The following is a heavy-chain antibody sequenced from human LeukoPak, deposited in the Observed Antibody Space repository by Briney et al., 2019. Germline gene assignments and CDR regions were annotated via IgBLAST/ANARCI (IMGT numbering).Heavy chain of an antibody. J-gene: IGHJ6*03. CDR3: ARGVSGAYYYYYMDV. CDR1: GYTFADYY. V-gene: IGHV1-2*02. Sequence: ASVKVSCKASGYTFADYYMQWVRQAPGQGLEWMGLINPNSGGTNYAQKFQGRVTMTRDTSISTAYMELSSLRSDDSAVYYCARGVSGAYYYYYMDVWGKGTTVTVSS. CDR2: INPNSGGT. D-gene: IGHD1-26*01.